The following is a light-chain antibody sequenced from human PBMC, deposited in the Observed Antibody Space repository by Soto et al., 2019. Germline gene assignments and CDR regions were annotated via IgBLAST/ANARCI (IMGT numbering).Light chain of an antibody. CDR1: SSDVVGHNH. CDR3: SSCTNMNAWV. Sequence: QSVLTQPASVSGSPGQSITISCTGSSSDVVGHNHVSWYQQHPGEAPKLLIYEVIRPSGISNRFSGSKSGNTASLTISGLQAEDEAVYYCSSCTNMNAWVFGGGTKVTVL. J-gene: IGLJ3*02. CDR2: EVI. V-gene: IGLV2-14*01.